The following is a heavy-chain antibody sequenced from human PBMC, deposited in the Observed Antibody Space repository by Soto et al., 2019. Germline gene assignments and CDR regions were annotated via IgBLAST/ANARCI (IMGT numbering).Heavy chain of an antibody. Sequence: GGSVKVCFKSSGYPFTSYGISWVRQAPGQGLEWMGWISAYNGNTNYAHKLQGRVTKTTDTSTSTAYMELRSLRSDDTAVYYCERVGATHIWGQGTLVTVSS. CDR2: ISAYNGNT. CDR1: GYPFTSYG. J-gene: IGHJ4*02. V-gene: IGHV1-18*04. D-gene: IGHD1-26*01. CDR3: ERVGATHI.